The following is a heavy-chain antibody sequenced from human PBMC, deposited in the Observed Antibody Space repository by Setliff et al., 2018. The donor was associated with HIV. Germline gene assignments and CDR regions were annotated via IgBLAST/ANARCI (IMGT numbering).Heavy chain of an antibody. CDR3: AVEGEAVVDSNRYLTLGSFDI. J-gene: IGHJ3*02. Sequence: SETLSLTCTVSGGSISSGSYYWSWIRQPAGKGLEWMGRIYTSGSTNYNPSLKSRVTISADATKNQFSLRLTSVTAADTAVYYCAVEGEAVVDSNRYLTLGSFDIWGQGTMVTVSS. D-gene: IGHD2-15*01. CDR2: IYTSGST. CDR1: GGSISSGSYY. V-gene: IGHV4-61*02.